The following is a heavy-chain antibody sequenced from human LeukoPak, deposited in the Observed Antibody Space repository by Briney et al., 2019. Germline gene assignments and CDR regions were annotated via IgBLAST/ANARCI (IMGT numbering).Heavy chain of an antibody. CDR3: ARDQNYYDSSGYYPDAFDI. Sequence: SETLSLTCTVSDFSISRGYYWGWIRQPPGKGLECIGTIYHSGTTYYSPSLKTRVTISVDTSKNHFSLKLSSVTAADTAVYYCARDQNYYDSSGYYPDAFDIWGQGTMVTVSS. CDR2: IYHSGTT. CDR1: DFSISRGYY. J-gene: IGHJ3*02. D-gene: IGHD3-22*01. V-gene: IGHV4-38-2*02.